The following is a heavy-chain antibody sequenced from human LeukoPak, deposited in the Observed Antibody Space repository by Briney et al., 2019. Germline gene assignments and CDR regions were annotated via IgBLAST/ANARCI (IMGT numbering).Heavy chain of an antibody. Sequence: GGSLRLSCAASGFTFSSYAMHWVRQAPGKGLEYVSAISSNGGSTYYANSVKGRFTISRDNSKNTLYLQMGSLRAEDMAVYYCAKAGDWNYFLTYFQHWGQGTLVTVSS. V-gene: IGHV3-64*01. D-gene: IGHD1-7*01. CDR3: AKAGDWNYFLTYFQH. J-gene: IGHJ1*01. CDR2: ISSNGGST. CDR1: GFTFSSYA.